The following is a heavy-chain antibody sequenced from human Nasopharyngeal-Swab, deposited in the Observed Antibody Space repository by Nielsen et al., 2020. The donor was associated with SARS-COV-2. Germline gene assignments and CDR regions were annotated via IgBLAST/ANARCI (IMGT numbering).Heavy chain of an antibody. Sequence: GESLKISCAASGFTFSSYWMHWVRQAPGKGLVWVSRINSDGSSTSYADSVKGRFTISRDNANNTLYLQMNSLRAEDTAVYYCARDPIVVVVAATGWFDPWGQGTLVTVSS. V-gene: IGHV3-74*01. CDR2: INSDGSST. J-gene: IGHJ5*02. CDR3: ARDPIVVVVAATGWFDP. CDR1: GFTFSSYW. D-gene: IGHD2-15*01.